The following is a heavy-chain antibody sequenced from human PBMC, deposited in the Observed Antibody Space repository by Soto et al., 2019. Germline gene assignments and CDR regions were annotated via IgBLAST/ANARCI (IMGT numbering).Heavy chain of an antibody. CDR1: GFSFSSYG. V-gene: IGHV3-30*18. CDR2: ISYDGANK. D-gene: IGHD1-26*01. J-gene: IGHJ4*02. Sequence: QVQLVESGGGVVQPGRSLRLSCATSGFSFSSYGMHWVRQAPGKGLEWVAVISYDGANKYYADSVKGRFTISRDNSKNTLYLQINSLRVEDTAFYYCAKDFAPVPRELPLDYWGQGTLLTVSS. CDR3: AKDFAPVPRELPLDY.